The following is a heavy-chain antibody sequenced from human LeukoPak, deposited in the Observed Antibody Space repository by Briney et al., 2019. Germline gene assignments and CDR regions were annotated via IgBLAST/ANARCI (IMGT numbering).Heavy chain of an antibody. CDR2: IYHSGST. CDR3: VRVDNGGNYFDY. Sequence: SCAASGFTFSSYAMHWVRQAPGKGLEWIGSIYHSGSTYYNPSLKSRLTISADTSKNQFSLRLSSVTAADTAVYYCVRVDNGGNYFDYWGQGTLVTVTS. CDR1: GFTFSSYA. V-gene: IGHV4-38-2*01. D-gene: IGHD4-23*01. J-gene: IGHJ4*02.